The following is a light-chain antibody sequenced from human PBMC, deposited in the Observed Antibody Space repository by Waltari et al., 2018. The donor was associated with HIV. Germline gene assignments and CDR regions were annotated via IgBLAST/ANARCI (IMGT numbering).Light chain of an antibody. CDR3: HQYASFSGT. J-gene: IGKJ1*01. CDR1: QNVGAF. Sequence: DIPLTQSPPTLSASPGDRVAITCRAGQNVGAFLAWYQQKPGKPPKLLIFQASILEGGVPSRFSGSVSGSDFTLTINGLQSDDFATYYCHQYASFSGTFGQGTKVELK. V-gene: IGKV1-5*03. CDR2: QAS.